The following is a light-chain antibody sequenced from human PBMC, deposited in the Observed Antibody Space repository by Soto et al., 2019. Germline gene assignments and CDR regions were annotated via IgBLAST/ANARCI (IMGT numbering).Light chain of an antibody. CDR1: QSVSSF. J-gene: IGKJ1*01. CDR3: QQRSNWPWT. Sequence: EIVLTPSPATLSVSPGERATLSCRASQSVSSFLAWYQQKPGQAPRLLMYEVFNRATGIPARFSGAGSGTDFTLTISNLEPEDFAVYYGQQRSNWPWTCGQGTKVDIK. CDR2: EVF. V-gene: IGKV3-11*01.